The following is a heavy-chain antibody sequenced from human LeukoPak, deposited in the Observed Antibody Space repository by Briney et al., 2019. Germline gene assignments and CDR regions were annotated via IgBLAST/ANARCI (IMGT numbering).Heavy chain of an antibody. CDR1: GGTFSSYA. D-gene: IGHD4-17*01. Sequence: GASVKVSCKASGGTFSSYAISWVRQAPGQGLEWMGGIIPIFGTANYAQKFQGRVTITADESTSTAYMELSSLRSEDTAVYYCARVHYGPDWFDPWGQGTLVTVSS. V-gene: IGHV1-69*13. CDR2: IIPIFGTA. CDR3: ARVHYGPDWFDP. J-gene: IGHJ5*02.